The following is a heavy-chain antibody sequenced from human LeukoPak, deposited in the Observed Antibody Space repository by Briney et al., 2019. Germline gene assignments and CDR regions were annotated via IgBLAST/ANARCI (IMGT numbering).Heavy chain of an antibody. CDR2: INPEGSEK. CDR1: GLTFSSSW. V-gene: IGHV3-7*01. J-gene: IGHJ4*02. D-gene: IGHD5-18*01. CDR3: ARDLAYSRLDY. Sequence: GGSLRHSCAVSGLTFSSSWMDWVRQALGKGLEWVASINPEGSEKYSADSVKGRFTISRDNAKNSLYLQMDSLRVEDTAFYYCARDLAYSRLDYWGQGMLVTVSS.